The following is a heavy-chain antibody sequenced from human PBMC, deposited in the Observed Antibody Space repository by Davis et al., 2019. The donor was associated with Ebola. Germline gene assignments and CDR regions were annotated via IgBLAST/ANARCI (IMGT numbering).Heavy chain of an antibody. CDR3: ARAPSYSRFDP. CDR1: GGSISSSSYY. CDR2: IYYSGST. D-gene: IGHD4-11*01. V-gene: IGHV4-39*07. J-gene: IGHJ5*02. Sequence: MPSETLSLTCTVSGGSISSSSYYWGWIRQPPGKGLEWIGSIYYSGSTNYNPSLKSRVTISVDTSKNQFSLKLSSVTAADTAVYYCARAPSYSRFDPWGQGTLVTVSS.